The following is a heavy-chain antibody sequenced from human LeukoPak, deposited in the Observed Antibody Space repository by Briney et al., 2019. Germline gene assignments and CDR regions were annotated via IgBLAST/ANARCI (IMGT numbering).Heavy chain of an antibody. D-gene: IGHD5-18*01. CDR1: GFTFSSYS. V-gene: IGHV3-48*02. J-gene: IGHJ4*02. CDR2: ISSSSSTI. Sequence: GGSLRLSCAASGFTFSSYSMNWVRQAPGKGLEWVSYISSSSSTIYYADSVKGRFTISRDNAKNSLYLQMNSLRDEDTAIYYCVRDGEYSHGIDFDYWGQGTLVTVSP. CDR3: VRDGEYSHGIDFDY.